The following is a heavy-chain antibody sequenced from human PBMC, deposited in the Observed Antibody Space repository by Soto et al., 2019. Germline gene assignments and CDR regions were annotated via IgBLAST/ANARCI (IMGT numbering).Heavy chain of an antibody. CDR1: GGSISSYY. J-gene: IGHJ4*02. Sequence: QVQLQESGPGLVKPSETLSLTCTVSGGSISSYYWSWIRQPPGKGLEWIGYIYYSGGTNYNPSLKSRVTISVASSKKHFSLKLSPVTAADTAVYYCARRYGGNLDYWGQGNLVTVSS. D-gene: IGHD1-26*01. CDR3: ARRYGGNLDY. CDR2: IYYSGGT. V-gene: IGHV4-59*08.